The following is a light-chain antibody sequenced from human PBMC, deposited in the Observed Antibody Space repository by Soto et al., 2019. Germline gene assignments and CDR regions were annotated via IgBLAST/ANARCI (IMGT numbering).Light chain of an antibody. CDR1: TTDIHDFNS. Sequence: QSALTQPASVSGSPGQSITISCSGPTTDIHDFNSISWYQQQPGKAPKLMIYQVTNRPSGVSNRFSGSRSGNTASLTISGLQAEDEADYYCSSYTDSSNYVFGTGTKHTVL. J-gene: IGLJ1*01. CDR2: QVT. V-gene: IGLV2-14*01. CDR3: SSYTDSSNYV.